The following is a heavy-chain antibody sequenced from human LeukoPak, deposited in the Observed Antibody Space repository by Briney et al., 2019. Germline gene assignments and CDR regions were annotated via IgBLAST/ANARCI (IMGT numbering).Heavy chain of an antibody. D-gene: IGHD6-19*01. CDR3: AKEGAVAGFDY. Sequence: PGRSLRPSCAASGFTFSSYAMHWVRQAPGKGLEWVAVISYDGSNKYYADSVKGRFTISRDNSKNTLYLQMNSLRAEDTAVYYCAKEGAVAGFDYWGQGTLVTVSS. CDR2: ISYDGSNK. J-gene: IGHJ4*02. CDR1: GFTFSSYA. V-gene: IGHV3-30-3*01.